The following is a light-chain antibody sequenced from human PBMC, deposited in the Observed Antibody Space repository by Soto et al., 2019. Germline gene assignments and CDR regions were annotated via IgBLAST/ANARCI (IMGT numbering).Light chain of an antibody. CDR1: QGFXSC. V-gene: IGKV3-15*01. CDR3: QQYDSGTIT. J-gene: IGKJ5*01. CDR2: GAS. Sequence: IAMTQCPSTLSVSPGEGATLSCRASQGFXSCFGWDQQKPGQAPRVLXYGASTRATGIPARLSGSGSGTEFTRTISSLQSEYFEVYYCQQYDSGTITFGQGTRLDIK.